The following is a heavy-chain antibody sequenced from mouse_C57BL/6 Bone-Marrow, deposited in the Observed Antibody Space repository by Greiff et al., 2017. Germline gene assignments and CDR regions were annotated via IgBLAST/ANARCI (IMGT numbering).Heavy chain of an antibody. CDR2: IDPSDSYT. V-gene: IGHV1-59*01. Sequence: QVQLKQPGAELVRPGTSVKLSCKASGYTFTSYWMPWVKQRPGQGLEWIGVIDPSDSYTNYNQKFKGKATLTVDTSSSTAYMQLSRLTSEDSAVYYCARLVTFDDWGKGTTLTVST. D-gene: IGHD2-1*01. J-gene: IGHJ2*01. CDR3: ARLVTFDD. CDR1: GYTFTSYW.